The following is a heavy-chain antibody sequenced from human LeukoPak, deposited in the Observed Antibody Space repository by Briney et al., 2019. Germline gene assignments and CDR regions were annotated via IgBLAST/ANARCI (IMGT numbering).Heavy chain of an antibody. CDR1: GFTFSSYG. Sequence: PGRSLRLSCAASGFTFSSYGMHWVRQAPGKGLEWVAVISYGGSNKYYADSVKGRFTISRDNSKNTLYLQMNSLRAEDTDVYYCAKDREAATIDYWGQGTLVTVCS. V-gene: IGHV3-30*18. J-gene: IGHJ4*02. D-gene: IGHD6-25*01. CDR3: AKDREAATIDY. CDR2: ISYGGSNK.